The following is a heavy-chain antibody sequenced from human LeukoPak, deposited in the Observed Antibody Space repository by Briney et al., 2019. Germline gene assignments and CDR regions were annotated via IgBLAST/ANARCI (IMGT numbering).Heavy chain of an antibody. CDR2: IRSKAYGGTT. Sequence: GGSLRFSCTASGFTFGDYAMSWVRQAPGKGLEWVGFIRSKAYGGTTEYAASVKGRFTISRDDSKSIAYLQMNSLKTEDTAVYYCTRAPVYCSSTSCYGLYFDYWGQGTLVTVSS. CDR1: GFTFGDYA. V-gene: IGHV3-49*04. D-gene: IGHD2-2*01. J-gene: IGHJ4*02. CDR3: TRAPVYCSSTSCYGLYFDY.